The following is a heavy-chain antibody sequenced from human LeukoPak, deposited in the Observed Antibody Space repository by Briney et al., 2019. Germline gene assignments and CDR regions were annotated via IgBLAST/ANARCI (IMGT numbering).Heavy chain of an antibody. CDR2: IHYSGST. J-gene: IGHJ4*02. CDR1: GGSISSGGYY. D-gene: IGHD3-22*01. Sequence: SETLSLTCSVSGGSISSGGYYWSWIRQHPGRGLEWIGYIHYSGSTFNNPSLKSRVTISVDTSKNQFSLRLSSVTAADTAVYYCARDSSAYNNLDYWGQGTLITVSS. V-gene: IGHV4-31*03. CDR3: ARDSSAYNNLDY.